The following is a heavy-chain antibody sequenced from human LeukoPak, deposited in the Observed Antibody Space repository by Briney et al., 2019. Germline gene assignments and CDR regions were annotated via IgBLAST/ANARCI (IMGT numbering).Heavy chain of an antibody. CDR2: IYYSGST. D-gene: IGHD1-26*01. CDR3: ARGSGSYYYAFDI. V-gene: IGHV4-39*07. J-gene: IGHJ3*02. CDR1: GGSISSSSYY. Sequence: PSETLSLTCTVSGGSISSSSYYWGWIRQPPGKGLEWIGSIYYSGSTYYNPSLKSRVTISVDRSKDQFSLKLSSVTAADTAVYYCARGSGSYYYAFDIWGQGTMVTVSS.